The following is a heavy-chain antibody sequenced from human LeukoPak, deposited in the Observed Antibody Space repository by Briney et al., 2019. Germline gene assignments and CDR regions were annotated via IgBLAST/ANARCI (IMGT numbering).Heavy chain of an antibody. V-gene: IGHV4-4*07. CDR1: GGSISNSY. CDR2: IYSSGST. Sequence: SETLSLTCTVSGGSISNSYWSWIRQPAGEGLEWIGRIYSSGSTKYNPSLESRVTMSVDTSKNQFSLKLTSVTAADTAVYYCVRDKGGPALPATARFDYWGQGILVTVFS. D-gene: IGHD2-15*01. J-gene: IGHJ4*02. CDR3: VRDKGGPALPATARFDY.